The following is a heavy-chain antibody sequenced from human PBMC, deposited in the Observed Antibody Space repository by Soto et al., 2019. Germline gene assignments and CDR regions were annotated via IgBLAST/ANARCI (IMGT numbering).Heavy chain of an antibody. CDR3: ARWLQPSYFDY. CDR2: ISYDGSNK. J-gene: IGHJ4*02. CDR1: GFTFSSYA. V-gene: IGHV3-30-3*01. Sequence: SLRLSCAASGFTFSSYAMHWVRQAPGKGLEWVAVISYDGSNKYYADSVKGRFTISRDNSKNTLYLQMNSLRAEDTAVYYCARWLQPSYFDYWGQGTLVTVSS. D-gene: IGHD5-12*01.